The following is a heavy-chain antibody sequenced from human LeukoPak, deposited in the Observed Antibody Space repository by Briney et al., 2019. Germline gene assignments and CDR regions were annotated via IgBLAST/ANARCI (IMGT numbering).Heavy chain of an antibody. V-gene: IGHV3-48*02. CDR1: GFTFSSYN. CDR3: AREYSSSSGSVSDY. D-gene: IGHD6-6*01. Sequence: PGGSLRLSCAASGFTFSSYNMNWVRQAPGKGLDWVSYISSSSSTIYYADSVKGRFTISRDNAKNSLYLQMNSLRDEDTAVYYCAREYSSSSGSVSDYWGQGTLVTVSS. J-gene: IGHJ4*02. CDR2: ISSSSSTI.